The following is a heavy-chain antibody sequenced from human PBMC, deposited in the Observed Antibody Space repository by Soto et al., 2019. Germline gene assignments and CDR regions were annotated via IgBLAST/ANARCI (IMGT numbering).Heavy chain of an antibody. CDR1: GGSISSRNW. CDR2: IYNRGST. Sequence: SETLSLTCAVSGGSISSRNWWSWVRQSPGKGLEWIGEIYNRGSTNYNPSLKSRVTISVDKSNNQYSLRLSSVTAADTAMYYCSRGLDPYKGGNSWAQGTLVTVSS. D-gene: IGHD3-16*01. CDR3: SRGLDPYKGGNS. V-gene: IGHV4-4*02. J-gene: IGHJ4*02.